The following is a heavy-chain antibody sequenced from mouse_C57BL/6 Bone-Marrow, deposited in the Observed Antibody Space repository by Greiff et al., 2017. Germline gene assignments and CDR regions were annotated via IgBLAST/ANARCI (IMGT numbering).Heavy chain of an antibody. CDR2: SRNKANDYTT. CDR1: GFTFSDFY. J-gene: IGHJ4*01. V-gene: IGHV7-1*01. Sequence: EVKLVESGGGLVQSGRSLRLSCATSGFTFSDFYMEWVRQAPGKGLEWIAASRNKANDYTTEYSASVKGRFIVSRDTSQCILYLQMNALRAKDTAIECYARDAGGNAMDYWGQGTSVTVSS. CDR3: ARDAGGNAMDY. D-gene: IGHD1-1*02.